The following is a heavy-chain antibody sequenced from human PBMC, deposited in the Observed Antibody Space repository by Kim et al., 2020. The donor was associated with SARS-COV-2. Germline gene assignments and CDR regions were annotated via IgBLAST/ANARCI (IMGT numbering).Heavy chain of an antibody. V-gene: IGHV1-8*02. J-gene: IGHJ6*02. CDR1: GYRFTAYD. D-gene: IGHD3-16*01. CDR2: MNAYPSNNNR. Sequence: ASVKVSCTASGYRFTAYDINWVRQAPGQGLEWMGLMNAYPSNNNRVYAQQFQFRVTMTKNVSINTAYMELSSLTSEDTAVYYCARGRLSYYDYVRWTDNYAMDVWGQRIIVTVSS. CDR3: ARGRLSYYDYVRWTDNYAMDV.